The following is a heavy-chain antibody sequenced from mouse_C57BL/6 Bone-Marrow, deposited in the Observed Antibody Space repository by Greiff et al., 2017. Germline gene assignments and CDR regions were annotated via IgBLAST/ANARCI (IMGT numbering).Heavy chain of an antibody. CDR2: IYPSCGNT. CDR3: AKDWIGSSCDGMEC. J-gene: IGHJ4*01. Sequence: VQGVEPGAELVRPGASVKLSCKASGYTFTSYGISWVKQRTGQGLEWIGEIYPSCGNTYYNEKFKGKATLTVDKSSSTAYMELRSLTSEDSAVFFCAKDWIGSSCDGMECWGQGSSVAVSA. CDR1: GYTFTSYG. V-gene: IGHV1-81*01. D-gene: IGHD1-1*01.